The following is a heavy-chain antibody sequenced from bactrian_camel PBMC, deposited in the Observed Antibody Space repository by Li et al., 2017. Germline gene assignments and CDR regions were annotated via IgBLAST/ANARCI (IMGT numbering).Heavy chain of an antibody. CDR1: GFTFNRVY. V-gene: IGHV3-2*01. J-gene: IGHJ4*01. Sequence: QVQLVESGGGLVQPGGSLRLSCAASGFTFNRVYLSWVRQAPGKGLEWVSSIATDYSTTYYTDSVKGRFTISADNAKNVLYLQMNSLKLEDTAVYYCAADAIVYYSGTYWGQGTQVTVS. D-gene: IGHD2*01. CDR3: AADAIVYYSGTY. CDR2: IATDYSTT.